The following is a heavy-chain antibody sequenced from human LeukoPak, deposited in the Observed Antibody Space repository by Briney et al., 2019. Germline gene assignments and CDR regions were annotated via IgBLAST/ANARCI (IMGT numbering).Heavy chain of an antibody. CDR2: IYHSGST. V-gene: IGHV4-30-2*02. CDR3: ARNYVPAVALNWFDP. D-gene: IGHD2-2*01. J-gene: IGHJ5*02. CDR1: GGSISSGGYS. Sequence: PSQTLSLTCAVSGGSISSGGYSWSWIRQPPGKGLEWIGYIYHSGSTYYNPSLKSRVTISVDTSKNQFSLKLSSVTAADTAVYYCARNYVPAVALNWFDPWGQGTLVTVSS.